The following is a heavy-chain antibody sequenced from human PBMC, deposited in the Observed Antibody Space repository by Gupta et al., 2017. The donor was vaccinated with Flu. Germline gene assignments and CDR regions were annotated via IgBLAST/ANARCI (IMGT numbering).Heavy chain of an antibody. Sequence: QAPGQGLDWMGWISPYNDNTNYAQKFQGRVTMTTDTSAGTAYMELRSLRSDDTAVYYCARDPNKFSFGHYFDYWGQGTLVTVSS. CDR3: ARDPNKFSFGHYFDY. D-gene: IGHD5-18*01. J-gene: IGHJ4*02. V-gene: IGHV1-18*01. CDR2: ISPYNDNT.